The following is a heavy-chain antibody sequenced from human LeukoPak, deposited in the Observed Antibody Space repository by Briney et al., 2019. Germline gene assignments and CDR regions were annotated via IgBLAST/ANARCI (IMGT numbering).Heavy chain of an antibody. J-gene: IGHJ4*02. CDR3: ARQYYDILTGYYTLDY. CDR2: IYYSGST. Sequence: PSETLSLTCTVSGGSISSYYWSWIRQPPGKGLEWIGYIYYSGSTNYNPSLKSRVTIPVDTSKNQFSLKLSSVTAADTAVYYCARQYYDILTGYYTLDYWGQGTLVTVSS. V-gene: IGHV4-59*08. CDR1: GGSISSYY. D-gene: IGHD3-9*01.